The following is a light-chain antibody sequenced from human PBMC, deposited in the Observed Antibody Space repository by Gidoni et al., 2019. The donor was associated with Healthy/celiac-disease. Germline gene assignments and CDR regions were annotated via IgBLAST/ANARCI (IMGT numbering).Light chain of an antibody. Sequence: DIQMTQSPSSLSASAGDKVTITCRASQSISSYLNWYQQKPGKAPKLLIYAASILQTGVPSRFSGSGSGTDFTLTISSLQPEDFATYYCQQSYSTPWTFGQGTKAEIK. J-gene: IGKJ1*01. CDR3: QQSYSTPWT. V-gene: IGKV1-39*01. CDR1: QSISSY. CDR2: AAS.